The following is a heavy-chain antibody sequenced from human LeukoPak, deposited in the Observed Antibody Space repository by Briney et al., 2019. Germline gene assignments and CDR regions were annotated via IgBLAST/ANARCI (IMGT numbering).Heavy chain of an antibody. CDR1: GFTFSSYG. Sequence: PGGSLRLSCAASGFTFSSYGMHWVRQAPGKGLEWVAVIWYDGSNKYYADSVKGRFTISRDNSKNTLYLQMNSLRAGDTAVYYCAREAYCSSTSCYFDYWGQGTLVTVSS. J-gene: IGHJ4*02. CDR2: IWYDGSNK. V-gene: IGHV3-33*01. D-gene: IGHD2-2*01. CDR3: AREAYCSSTSCYFDY.